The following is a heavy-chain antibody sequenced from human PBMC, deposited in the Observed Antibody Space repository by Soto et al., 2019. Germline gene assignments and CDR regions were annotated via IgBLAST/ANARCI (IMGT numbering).Heavy chain of an antibody. D-gene: IGHD2-8*01. CDR1: GFLFSTYA. V-gene: IGHV1-18*01. CDR2: ISTYNGNT. CDR3: ARDVRRPTYDPDF. J-gene: IGHJ4*02. Sequence: SGFLFSTYAMHWLRQAGQELLWLGWISTYNGNTDYAQTFQGRVTITADTSTNTAYIELKSLRSDDTAGYYCARDVRRPTYDPDFWGRGPLVTV.